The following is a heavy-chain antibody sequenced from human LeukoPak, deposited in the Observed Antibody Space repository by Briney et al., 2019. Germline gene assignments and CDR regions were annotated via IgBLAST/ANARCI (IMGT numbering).Heavy chain of an antibody. CDR3: ARDKGNDYGVFDY. V-gene: IGHV3-48*02. Sequence: PGGSLRLSCAASGFMFSHSSMNCVRQAPGKGLEWISYISSSGSSKYYADPVTGRFTGSRDNAKNSLYLQVNSLRDEDTAVYYCARDKGNDYGVFDYWGQGTLVTVSS. D-gene: IGHD4-17*01. J-gene: IGHJ4*02. CDR1: GFMFSHSS. CDR2: ISSSGSSK.